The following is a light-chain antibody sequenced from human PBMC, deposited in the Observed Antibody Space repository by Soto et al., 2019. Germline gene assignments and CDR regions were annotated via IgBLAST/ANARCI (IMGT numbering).Light chain of an antibody. CDR3: QQSYSTPYT. V-gene: IGKV1-39*01. CDR2: YAS. Sequence: DIQMTQSPSSLSASVRDRVTITCRASQSISTNLNWYQQKPGKAPKLLIYYASTLQGGVPSRFSGSGSGTDFTLSISSLQPEDFATYYCQQSYSTPYTFGQGTKLEIK. J-gene: IGKJ2*01. CDR1: QSISTN.